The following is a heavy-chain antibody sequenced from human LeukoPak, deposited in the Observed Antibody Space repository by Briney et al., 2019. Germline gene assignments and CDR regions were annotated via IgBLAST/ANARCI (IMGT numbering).Heavy chain of an antibody. Sequence: SETLSLTCTVSGASINSYHWSWIRQPPGKALEWIGYSSYTGSPKYPPSLKSRVIMSKDTSKNQISLKPSAVTAADTAVYYCARGDGYSPGFDTWGQGTLVTVSP. CDR1: GASINSYH. CDR3: ARGDGYSPGFDT. V-gene: IGHV4-59*01. J-gene: IGHJ5*02. D-gene: IGHD5-24*01. CDR2: SSYTGSP.